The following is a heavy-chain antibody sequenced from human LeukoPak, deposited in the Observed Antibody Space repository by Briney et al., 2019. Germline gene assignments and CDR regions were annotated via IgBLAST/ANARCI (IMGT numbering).Heavy chain of an antibody. Sequence: GGSLRLSCAASGFTFSSYSMNWVRQAPGKGLEWVSSISSSSSYIYYADSVKGRFTISRDNAKNSLYLQMNSLRAEDTAVYYCARGRPIEKYDYVWGSYRSPHNWFDPWGQGTLVTVSS. J-gene: IGHJ5*02. CDR2: ISSSSSYI. CDR1: GFTFSSYS. V-gene: IGHV3-21*01. D-gene: IGHD3-16*02. CDR3: ARGRPIEKYDYVWGSYRSPHNWFDP.